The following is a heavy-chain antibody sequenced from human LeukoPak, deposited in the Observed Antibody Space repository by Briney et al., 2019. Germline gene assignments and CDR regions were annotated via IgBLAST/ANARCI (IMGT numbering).Heavy chain of an antibody. Sequence: PGGSLRLSCAASGVTLSTYAMSWARQAPGKGLEWVSGISSSGSGDNTYYADSVKGRFTISRDNSKNTLYLQMNSLRAEDTAVYYCASLPPLDYWGQGTLVTVSS. D-gene: IGHD1-14*01. V-gene: IGHV3-23*01. CDR3: ASLPPLDY. CDR2: ISSSGSGDNT. CDR1: GVTLSTYA. J-gene: IGHJ4*02.